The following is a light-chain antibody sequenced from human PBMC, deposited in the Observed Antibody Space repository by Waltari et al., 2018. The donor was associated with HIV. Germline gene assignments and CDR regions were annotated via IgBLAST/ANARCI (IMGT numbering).Light chain of an antibody. CDR3: SSFSSSSTPYV. Sequence: QSGLTQPASVSGSSGQPLTISCTGTTSDVGGYNYVSWYQQHPGKAPKLIIYEVSNRPSGVSNRFSGSKSCNTASLTISGLQPEDETDYYCSSFSSSSTPYVFGTGTKVTVL. J-gene: IGLJ1*01. CDR2: EVS. CDR1: TSDVGGYNY. V-gene: IGLV2-14*01.